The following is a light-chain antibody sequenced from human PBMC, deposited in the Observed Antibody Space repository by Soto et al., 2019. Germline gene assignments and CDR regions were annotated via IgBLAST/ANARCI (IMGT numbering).Light chain of an antibody. CDR3: QQYDTSPRLT. Sequence: PGERATLSCRASQSVTSNYLAWYQQKPGQAPRLLIYGASSRATGIPDRFSGSGSGTDFTLTISRLEPEDFAVYYCQQYDTSPRLTFGGGTKVEIK. J-gene: IGKJ4*01. CDR1: QSVTSNY. CDR2: GAS. V-gene: IGKV3-20*01.